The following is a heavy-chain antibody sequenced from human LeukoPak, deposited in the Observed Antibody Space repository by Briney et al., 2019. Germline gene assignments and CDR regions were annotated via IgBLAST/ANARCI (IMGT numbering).Heavy chain of an antibody. CDR3: TRADNQDFES. Sequence: ASVKVSFKASGYIFTNYFMHWVRQDPVRGLQWMGIINCDEGTATYAQEFRGRVTITRDTSTSTVYMDLSSLRSDDTAVYFCTRADNQDFESWGQGTLVTVSS. CDR2: INCDEGTA. V-gene: IGHV1-46*01. D-gene: IGHD2-15*01. CDR1: GYIFTNYF. J-gene: IGHJ4*02.